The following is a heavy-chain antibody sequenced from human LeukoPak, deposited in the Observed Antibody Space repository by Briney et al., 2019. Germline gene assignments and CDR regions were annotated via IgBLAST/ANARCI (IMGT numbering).Heavy chain of an antibody. Sequence: VASVKVSCKASGGTFSSYAISWVRQAPGQGLEWMGGIIPIFGTANYAQKFQGRVTITADESTSTAYMELSSLRSEDTAVYYCARDYNWNYRGELPGAVGDAFDIWGQGTVVTVSS. CDR2: IIPIFGTA. V-gene: IGHV1-69*13. J-gene: IGHJ3*02. D-gene: IGHD1-7*01. CDR3: ARDYNWNYRGELPGAVGDAFDI. CDR1: GGTFSSYA.